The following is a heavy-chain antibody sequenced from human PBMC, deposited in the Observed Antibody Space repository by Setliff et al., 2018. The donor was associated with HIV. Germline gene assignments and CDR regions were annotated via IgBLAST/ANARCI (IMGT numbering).Heavy chain of an antibody. J-gene: IGHJ5*02. V-gene: IGHV4-30-2*01. CDR1: GGSISSGGYS. CDR2: IYHSGST. CDR3: ARVNYYDSSGYRNWFDP. D-gene: IGHD3-22*01. Sequence: SETLSLTCAVSGGSISSGGYSWSWIRQPPGKGLEWIGYIYHSGSTYYNPSLKSRVTISVDRSKNQFSLKLSSVTAADTAAYYCARVNYYDSSGYRNWFDPWGQGTLVTVSS.